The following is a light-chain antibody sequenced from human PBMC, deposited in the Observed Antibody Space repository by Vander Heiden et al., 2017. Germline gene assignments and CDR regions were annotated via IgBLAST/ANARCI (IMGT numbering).Light chain of an antibody. CDR3: QVWDSSSDHLVV. Sequence: SYVLTQPPSVSVAPAPTASITCGGNNIGSKSVHWYQQKPGQAPVLVVFDDSDRPSGIPERFSCSNSGNTATPTTSRVEAGDEADEYGQVWDSSSDHLVVFGGGTKLTVL. V-gene: IGLV3-21*02. CDR1: NIGSKS. CDR2: DDS. J-gene: IGLJ2*01.